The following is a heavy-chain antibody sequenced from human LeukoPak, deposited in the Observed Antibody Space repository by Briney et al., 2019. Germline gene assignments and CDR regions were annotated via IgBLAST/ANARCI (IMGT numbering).Heavy chain of an antibody. Sequence: PGGSLRLSCAASGYIFSNYAMHWVRQAPGKGLEWVAALSFDGSDKYYADSLKGRFTISRDNSRNTLYLQVGSLRVEDTALYYCASGRFDFWSGDCWGQGTLVTVSS. D-gene: IGHD3-3*01. CDR2: LSFDGSDK. CDR3: ASGRFDFWSGDC. J-gene: IGHJ4*02. CDR1: GYIFSNYA. V-gene: IGHV3-30*04.